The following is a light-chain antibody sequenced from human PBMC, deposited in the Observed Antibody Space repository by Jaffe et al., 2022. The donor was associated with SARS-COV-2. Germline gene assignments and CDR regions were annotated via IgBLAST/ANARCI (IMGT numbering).Light chain of an antibody. Sequence: IRMTQSPSSFSASTGDRVTITCRASQPISTYLAWYQQKPGKAPKLLIYAASTLQSGVPSRFSGSGSGTDFTLTISCLQSEDFASYYCQQYYSYPGTFGQGTKLEIK. V-gene: IGKV1-8*01. CDR3: QQYYSYPGT. CDR1: QPISTY. J-gene: IGKJ2*01. CDR2: AAS.